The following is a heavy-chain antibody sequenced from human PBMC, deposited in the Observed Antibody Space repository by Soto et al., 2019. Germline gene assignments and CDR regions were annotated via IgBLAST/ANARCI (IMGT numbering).Heavy chain of an antibody. V-gene: IGHV3-9*01. CDR3: AKLLGYCSGGSCYYDAFDI. CDR2: INWNSDTI. J-gene: IGHJ3*02. Sequence: PGGSLRLSCAASGVTFDNYARHWVRQAPGKGLEWVSGINWNSDTIGYADSVKGRFTISRDNAKNSLYLQMNSLRAEDTALYYCAKLLGYCSGGSCYYDAFDIWGQGTMVTVSS. CDR1: GVTFDNYA. D-gene: IGHD2-15*01.